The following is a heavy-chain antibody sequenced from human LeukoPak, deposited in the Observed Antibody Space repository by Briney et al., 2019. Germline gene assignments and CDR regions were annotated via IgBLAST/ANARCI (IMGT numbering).Heavy chain of an antibody. CDR1: GFTFSDYY. V-gene: IGHV3-11*01. CDR3: ARAKLYSDSSGYDDAFDI. CDR2: VSSSGGTI. D-gene: IGHD3-22*01. J-gene: IGHJ3*02. Sequence: PGGSLRLSCAASGFTFSDYYMSWIRQAPGKGLEWVSYVSSSGGTIYYADSVKGRFTISRDNAKNSLYLQMNSLRAEDTAVYYCARAKLYSDSSGYDDAFDIWGQGTMVTVSS.